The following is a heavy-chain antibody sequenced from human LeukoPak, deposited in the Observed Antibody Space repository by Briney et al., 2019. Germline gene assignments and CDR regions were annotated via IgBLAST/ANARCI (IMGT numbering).Heavy chain of an antibody. CDR2: IYNSRST. CDR1: GGSINSYY. D-gene: IGHD3-22*01. J-gene: IGHJ3*02. CDR3: ARDGLIVADGSRAFDI. V-gene: IGHV4-59*01. Sequence: SETLSLTCTVSGGSINSYYWTWIRQPPGKGLEWIGYIYNSRSTNYNPSLKSRVSISVDTSKNQFSLKLRSVTAADTAVYYCARDGLIVADGSRAFDIWCQGTMVSVSS.